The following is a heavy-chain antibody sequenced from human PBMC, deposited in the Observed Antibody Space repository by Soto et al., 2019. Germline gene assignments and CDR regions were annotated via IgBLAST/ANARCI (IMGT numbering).Heavy chain of an antibody. V-gene: IGHV4-59*01. D-gene: IGHD3-10*01. CDR3: ARDLKYVSDSSRSDPYYFDY. J-gene: IGHJ4*02. CDR2: IYYSGNT. Sequence: PSETLSITCTVSGGSISSFYWSWIRQPPGKGLEWIGYIYYSGNTNYNPSLNYNPSLKSRVTISVDTSKNQFSLNLYSVTAADTAVYYCARDLKYVSDSSRSDPYYFDYWGPGTLVTVSS. CDR1: GGSISSFY.